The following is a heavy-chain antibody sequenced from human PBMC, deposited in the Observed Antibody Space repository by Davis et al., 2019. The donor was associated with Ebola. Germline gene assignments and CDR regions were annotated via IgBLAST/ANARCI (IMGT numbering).Heavy chain of an antibody. Sequence: GGSLRLSCAASGFTFSWHGMNWVRQAPGKGLEWVASIWYDGSNKYYADSVKGRFTISRDNSNNTLYLQMNSLGAEDTAVYYCARDLYGGVAPVDYWGQGTLVTVSS. CDR1: GFTFSWHG. V-gene: IGHV3-33*07. CDR2: IWYDGSNK. CDR3: ARDLYGGVAPVDY. J-gene: IGHJ4*02. D-gene: IGHD3-16*01.